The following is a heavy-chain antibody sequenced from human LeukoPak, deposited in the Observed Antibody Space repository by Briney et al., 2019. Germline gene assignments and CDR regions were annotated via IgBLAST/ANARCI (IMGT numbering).Heavy chain of an antibody. CDR3: TTDGGYSSGWYFDY. CDR2: IKSKTDGGTT. D-gene: IGHD6-19*01. Sequence: PGGSLRLSCAASGFTFSNAWMSWVRQAPGKGLEWVGRIKSKTDGGTTDYAAPVKGRFTISRDDSKNTLCLQMNSLKTEDTAVYYCTTDGGYSSGWYFDYWGQGTLVTVSS. V-gene: IGHV3-15*01. CDR1: GFTFSNAW. J-gene: IGHJ4*02.